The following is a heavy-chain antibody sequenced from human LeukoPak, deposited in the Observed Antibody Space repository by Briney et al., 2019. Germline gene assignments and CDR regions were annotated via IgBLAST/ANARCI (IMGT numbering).Heavy chain of an antibody. CDR2: ISSSGSTI. V-gene: IGHV3-48*03. J-gene: IGHJ5*02. CDR1: GFTFSSYE. D-gene: IGHD3-10*01. CDR3: ARANSMVRGVLKGFDP. Sequence: GGSLRLSCPASGFTFSSYEMNWVRQAPGKGLEWVSYISSSGSTIYYADSVKGRFTISRDNAKNSLYLQMNSLRAEDTAVYYCARANSMVRGVLKGFDPWGQGTLVTVCS.